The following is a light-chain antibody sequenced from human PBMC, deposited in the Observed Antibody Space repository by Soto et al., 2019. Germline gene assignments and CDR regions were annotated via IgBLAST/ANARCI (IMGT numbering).Light chain of an antibody. J-gene: IGLJ1*01. V-gene: IGLV2-14*01. CDR3: SSYTSDSSYL. Sequence: QAVLTKPLSAAWSPVLSITFSCPGTRGDVGLYDYVSWYQQHPGESAQLRIYAVSNRPSGVSNRYSASKSGNTASLFISASQVEDDANYYCSSYTSDSSYLVGSGTKVTVL. CDR1: RGDVGLYDY. CDR2: AVS.